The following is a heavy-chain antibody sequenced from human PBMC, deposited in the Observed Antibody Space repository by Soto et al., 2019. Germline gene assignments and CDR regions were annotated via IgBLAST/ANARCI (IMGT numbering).Heavy chain of an antibody. D-gene: IGHD1-1*01. J-gene: IGHJ4*02. V-gene: IGHV3-33*01. CDR3: ARDDDLADNGLDH. CDR2: IVADGTGL. CDR1: GFRFSNYG. Sequence: QVQLVESGGGVVQPGRSLRLSCAASGFRFSNYGMHWVRQAPGKGLEWLAVIVADGTGLHYADSVRGRFTISRDNSKNTLYLQLNGLGADDTAIYFCARDDDLADNGLDHWGQGTLVTVSS.